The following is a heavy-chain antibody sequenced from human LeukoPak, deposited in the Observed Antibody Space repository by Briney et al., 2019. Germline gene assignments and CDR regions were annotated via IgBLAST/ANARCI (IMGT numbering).Heavy chain of an antibody. V-gene: IGHV3-53*01. J-gene: IGHJ3*02. CDR2: IYSGNNT. Sequence: GGSLRLSCAASGVTVSSNYMSWVRQAPGKGLEWVSVIYSGNNTYYSDSVKGRFTISRDNSKKTLYLQMNSLRVEDTAVYYCAREVDAFDIWGQGTMVTVSS. CDR1: GVTVSSNY. CDR3: AREVDAFDI.